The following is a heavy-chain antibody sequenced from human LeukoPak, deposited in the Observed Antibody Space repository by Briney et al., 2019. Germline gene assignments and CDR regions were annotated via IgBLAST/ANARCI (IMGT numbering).Heavy chain of an antibody. CDR3: ARDLVGNWSDGTAH. V-gene: IGHV3-53*01. CDR2: IDSGVYT. J-gene: IGHJ4*02. Sequence: GGSLRLSCAASGFTVSSNYMTWVRQAPGRGLEWVAVIDSGVYTHYADSVKGRLTIPRDNSKNTLYLKMNSLRAEDTAVYYCARDLVGNWSDGTAHWGQGTLVTVSS. D-gene: IGHD1-1*01. CDR1: GFTVSSNY.